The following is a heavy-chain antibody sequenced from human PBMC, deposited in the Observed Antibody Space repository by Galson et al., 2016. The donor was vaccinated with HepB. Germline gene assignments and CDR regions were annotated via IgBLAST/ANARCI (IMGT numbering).Heavy chain of an antibody. CDR2: IIPMLGTA. D-gene: IGHD3-9*01. V-gene: IGHV1-69*13. Sequence: SVKVSCKASGYTFTDYYMHWVRQAPGQGLEWMGGIIPMLGTATYAQKFQGRVTITADESTSTAYMDLSSLRSEDTALYYCARGCEILTGYYAYWGQGALGTVSS. J-gene: IGHJ4*02. CDR1: GYTFTDYY. CDR3: ARGCEILTGYYAY.